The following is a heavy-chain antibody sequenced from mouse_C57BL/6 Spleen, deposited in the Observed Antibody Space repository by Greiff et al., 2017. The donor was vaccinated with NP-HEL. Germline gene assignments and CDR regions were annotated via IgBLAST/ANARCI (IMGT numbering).Heavy chain of an antibody. Sequence: VQLKESGPGLVKPSQSLSLTCSVTGYSITSGYYWNWIRQFPGNKLEWMGYISYDGSNNYNPSLKNRISITRDTSKNQFFLKLNSVTTEDTATYYCARGGDYDDVWGTGTTVTVSS. J-gene: IGHJ1*03. CDR2: ISYDGSN. CDR3: ARGGDYDDV. CDR1: GYSITSGYY. V-gene: IGHV3-6*01. D-gene: IGHD2-4*01.